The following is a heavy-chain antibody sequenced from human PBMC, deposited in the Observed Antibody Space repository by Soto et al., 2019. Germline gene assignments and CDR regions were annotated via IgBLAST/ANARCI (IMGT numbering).Heavy chain of an antibody. D-gene: IGHD2-21*02. V-gene: IGHV3-30-3*01. Sequence: PGGSLRLSCAASGFTFSSYAMHWVRQAPGKGLEWVAVISYDGSNKYYADSVKGRFTISRDNSKNTLYLQMNSLRAEDTAVYYCARDPGRGVTNPTSTDYWGQGTLVTVSS. CDR1: GFTFSSYA. J-gene: IGHJ4*02. CDR2: ISYDGSNK. CDR3: ARDPGRGVTNPTSTDY.